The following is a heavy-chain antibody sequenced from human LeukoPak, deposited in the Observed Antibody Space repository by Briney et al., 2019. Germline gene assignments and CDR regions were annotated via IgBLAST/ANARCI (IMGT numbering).Heavy chain of an antibody. V-gene: IGHV1-24*01. CDR1: GYTLTELS. CDR3: ATSSDSAATGYYYYGMDV. J-gene: IGHJ6*02. Sequence: ASVKVSCKVSGYTLTELSMHWVRQAPGKGLEWMGGFDPEDGETVYAQKFQGRVTMTEDTSTDTAYMELSSLRSEDTAVYYCATSSDSAATGYYYYGMDVWGQGTTVTVSS. CDR2: FDPEDGET. D-gene: IGHD2-15*01.